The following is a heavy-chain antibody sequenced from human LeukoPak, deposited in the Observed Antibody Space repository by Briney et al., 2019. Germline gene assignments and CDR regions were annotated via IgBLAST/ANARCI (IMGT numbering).Heavy chain of an antibody. CDR1: GFSLNTRGVG. CDR3: AHRRNYYDSSVFDN. Sequence: SGPTLVNPTQTLTLTCTFSGFSLNTRGVGVGWIRQPPGRALEWLALIYWDDDRRYSPSLKSRLTVTKDTSKNQVVLTMTNMDPVDTATYFCAHRRNYYDSSVFDNWGQGTLVTVSS. CDR2: IYWDDDR. J-gene: IGHJ4*02. D-gene: IGHD3-22*01. V-gene: IGHV2-5*02.